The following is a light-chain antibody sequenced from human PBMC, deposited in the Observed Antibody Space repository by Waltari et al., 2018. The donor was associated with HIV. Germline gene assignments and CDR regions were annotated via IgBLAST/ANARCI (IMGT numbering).Light chain of an antibody. V-gene: IGLV2-11*03. J-gene: IGLJ1*01. CDR1: SRDVGGYDY. CDR2: DVD. Sequence: SVSGSPGQSVTISCTGTSRDVGGYDYVSWYQQHPGKAPKLVIYDVDKRPSGVPDRFSGSKSGNTASLTISGLQAEDEVDYYCCSYAGSYTYVFGTGTKVTVL. CDR3: CSYAGSYTYV.